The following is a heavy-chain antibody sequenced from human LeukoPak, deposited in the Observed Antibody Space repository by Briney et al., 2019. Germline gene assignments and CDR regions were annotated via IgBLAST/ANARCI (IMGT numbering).Heavy chain of an antibody. D-gene: IGHD1-26*01. V-gene: IGHV3-13*01. CDR2: IDTSGDT. J-gene: IGHJ3*02. CDR1: GFTFSNND. CDR3: ARGSTTVAFEI. Sequence: GGSLRLSCAASGFTFSNNDKHWVRQGPGKGLEWVSAIDTSGDTYYPGSVKGRFTISRENAKNILYLQMNSLRVGDTAVYYCARGSTTVAFEIWGQGTMVSVSS.